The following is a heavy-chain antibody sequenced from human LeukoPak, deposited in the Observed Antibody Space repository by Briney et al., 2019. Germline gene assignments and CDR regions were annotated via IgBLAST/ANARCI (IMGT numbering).Heavy chain of an antibody. J-gene: IGHJ4*02. D-gene: IGHD3-9*01. V-gene: IGHV3-23*01. CDR1: GFTFSSYA. CDR3: SKGVRFLDWWILDY. Sequence: GGSLRLSCAASGFTFSSYAMSWVRQAPGKGLEWVSAISGSDSTYYADSVKGRFTVSRDNSKNTLYLQMNSLRAEDTAIYYCSKGVRFLDWWILDYWGQGSLVTVSS. CDR2: ISGSDST.